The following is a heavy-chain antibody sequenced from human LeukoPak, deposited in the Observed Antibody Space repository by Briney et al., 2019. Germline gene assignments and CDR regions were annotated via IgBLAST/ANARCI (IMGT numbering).Heavy chain of an antibody. J-gene: IGHJ4*02. D-gene: IGHD3-22*01. CDR3: AKAYYYDSSGYYVFDY. CDR2: ISGSGGST. V-gene: IGHV3-23*01. Sequence: GGSLRLSCAASGFTFSSYAMSWVRQAPGKGLERVSAISGSGGSTYYADSVKGRFTISRDNSKNTLYLQMNSLRAEDTAVYYCAKAYYYDSSGYYVFDYWGQGTLVTVSS. CDR1: GFTFSSYA.